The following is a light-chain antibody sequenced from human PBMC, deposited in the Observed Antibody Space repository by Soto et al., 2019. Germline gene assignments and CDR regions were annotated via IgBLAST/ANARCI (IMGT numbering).Light chain of an antibody. Sequence: QSVLTQPASVSGSPGQSITISCTGTSNDVGGYNLVSWFQQHPGKAPKLMISEVNKRPSGVSNRFSGSKSANTASLTISVLQAEDEADYYCCSHVGGSSPQWVFGGGTKLTVL. CDR2: EVN. CDR1: SNDVGGYNL. J-gene: IGLJ3*02. CDR3: CSHVGGSSPQWV. V-gene: IGLV2-23*02.